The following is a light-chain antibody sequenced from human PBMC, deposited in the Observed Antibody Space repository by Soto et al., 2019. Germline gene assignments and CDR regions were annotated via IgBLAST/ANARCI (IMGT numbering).Light chain of an antibody. V-gene: IGLV2-14*03. J-gene: IGLJ1*01. CDR2: DVS. CDR3: SSYTSSSTPFV. CDR1: SSDVGGYNY. Sequence: QSALTQPASVSGSPGQSITISCTGTSSDVGGYNYVSWYQHHPGKAPKLMVYDVSNRPSGVSNRFSGSKSGNTASLTISGIQAEDEADYYCSSYTSSSTPFVFGTGTKLTVL.